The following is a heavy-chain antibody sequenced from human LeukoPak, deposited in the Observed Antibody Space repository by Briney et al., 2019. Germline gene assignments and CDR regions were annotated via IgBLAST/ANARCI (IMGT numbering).Heavy chain of an antibody. D-gene: IGHD6-13*01. J-gene: IGHJ3*02. CDR1: GGSIISGGYY. V-gene: IGHV4-31*03. CDR2: IYYSGST. CDR3: ATRSRDPIAAVNGAFDI. Sequence: PSPPLSLPCPVSGGSIISGGYYWSWIRQHPGQGLEWIGYIYYSGSTYYNPSLKSRVTISVDTSKNQFSLKLSSVTAADTAVYYCATRSRDPIAAVNGAFDIWGQGTMVTVSS.